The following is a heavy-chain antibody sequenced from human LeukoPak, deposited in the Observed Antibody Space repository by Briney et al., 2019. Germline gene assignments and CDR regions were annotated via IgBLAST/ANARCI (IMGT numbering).Heavy chain of an antibody. Sequence: GGTLRLSCAASGFTFSNHGMHWVRQAPGKGLEWVAVVSSDGSIDYYADSVRGRFTVSRDNSKNTLYLQVNSLRVEDTAVYYCTREGMGTTFSAWFDPWGQGTLVTVPS. CDR1: GFTFSNHG. J-gene: IGHJ5*02. CDR2: VSSDGSID. D-gene: IGHD1-7*01. CDR3: TREGMGTTFSAWFDP. V-gene: IGHV3-30*03.